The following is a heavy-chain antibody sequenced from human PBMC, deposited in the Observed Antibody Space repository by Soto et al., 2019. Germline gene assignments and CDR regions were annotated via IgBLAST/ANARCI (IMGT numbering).Heavy chain of an antibody. CDR3: VRERTIFGVAPGGGVDV. CDR1: GGSISNYY. J-gene: IGHJ6*02. D-gene: IGHD3-3*01. V-gene: IGHV4-59*12. CDR2: VYYSGNT. Sequence: PSETLSLTCTISGGSISNYYWTWIRQTPGKGLEWIGYVYYSGNTNYNPSLKSRVSISVDMSKNQFSLDLTSVTAADTAVYYCVRERTIFGVAPGGGVDVWGQGTTVTVSS.